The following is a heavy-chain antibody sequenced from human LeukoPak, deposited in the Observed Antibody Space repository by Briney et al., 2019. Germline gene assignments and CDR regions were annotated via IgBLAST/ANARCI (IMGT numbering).Heavy chain of an antibody. CDR2: FDPEDGET. CDR3: ATLSDYHILTGYHL. CDR1: GYTLTELS. V-gene: IGHV1-24*01. D-gene: IGHD3-9*01. J-gene: IGHJ4*02. Sequence: GASVKVSCKVSGYTLTELSMHWVRQAPGKGLEWMGGFDPEDGETIYAQKFQGRVTMTEDTSTDTAYMELSSLRSEDTAVYYCATLSDYHILTGYHLWGQGTLVTVSS.